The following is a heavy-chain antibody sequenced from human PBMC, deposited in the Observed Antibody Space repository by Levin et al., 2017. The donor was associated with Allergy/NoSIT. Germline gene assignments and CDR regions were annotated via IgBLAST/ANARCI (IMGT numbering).Heavy chain of an antibody. Sequence: ASVKVSCKASGYTFTSYDINWVRQATGQGLEWMGWMNPNSGNTGYAQKFQGRVTMTRNTSISTAYMELSSLRSEDTAVYYCARGEEDIVVVVAATRFDPWGQGTLVTVSS. J-gene: IGHJ5*02. V-gene: IGHV1-8*01. D-gene: IGHD2-15*01. CDR3: ARGEEDIVVVVAATRFDP. CDR2: MNPNSGNT. CDR1: GYTFTSYD.